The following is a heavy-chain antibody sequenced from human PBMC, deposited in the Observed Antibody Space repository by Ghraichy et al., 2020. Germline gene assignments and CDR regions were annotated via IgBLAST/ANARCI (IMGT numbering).Heavy chain of an antibody. CDR2: IRSKAYGGTT. J-gene: IGHJ1*01. D-gene: IGHD4-23*01. V-gene: IGHV3-49*04. CDR3: TLVGGGNSAEYFQH. CDR1: GFTFGDYA. Sequence: GGSLRLSCTASGFTFGDYAMSWVRQAPGKGLEWVGFIRSKAYGGTTEYAASVKGRFTISRDDSKSIAYLQMNSLKTEDTAVYYCTLVGGGNSAEYFQHWGQGTLVTVSS.